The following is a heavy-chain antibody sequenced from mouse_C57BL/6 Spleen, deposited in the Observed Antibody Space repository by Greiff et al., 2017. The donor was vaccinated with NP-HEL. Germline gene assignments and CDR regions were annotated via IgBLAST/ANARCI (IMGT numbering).Heavy chain of an antibody. V-gene: IGHV1-52*01. CDR2: IDPSDSET. Sequence: VQLQQPGAELVRPGSSVKLSCKASGYTFTSYWMHWVKQRPIQGLEWIGNIDPSDSETQYNQKFKDKATLNVDKSSSTAFIQLSSLTSEDSAVYYCARSNYGSYFDVWGTGTTVTVSS. CDR1: GYTFTSYW. D-gene: IGHD1-1*01. CDR3: ARSNYGSYFDV. J-gene: IGHJ1*03.